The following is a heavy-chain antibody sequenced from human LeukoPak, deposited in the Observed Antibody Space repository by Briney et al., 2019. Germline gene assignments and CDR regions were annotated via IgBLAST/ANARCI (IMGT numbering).Heavy chain of an antibody. Sequence: ASVKVSCRASGYTFTGCYMHWVRQAPGQGLEWMGWINPNSGGTNYAQKFQGRVTMTRDTSISTAYMELAMLRSDDTAVYYCATFTFGALIKDYWGQGNLVTVSS. CDR2: INPNSGGT. CDR3: ATFTFGALIKDY. CDR1: GYTFTGCY. V-gene: IGHV1-2*02. J-gene: IGHJ4*02. D-gene: IGHD3-3*01.